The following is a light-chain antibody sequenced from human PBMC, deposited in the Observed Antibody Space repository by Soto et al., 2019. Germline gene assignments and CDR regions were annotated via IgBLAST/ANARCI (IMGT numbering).Light chain of an antibody. CDR3: QSYDTSLRAWV. J-gene: IGLJ3*02. V-gene: IGLV1-40*01. CDR1: SSNIGAGYD. CDR2: GNS. Sequence: QSVLTQPPSVCGAPGQRVTISCTGGSSNIGAGYDVHWYRQLPGTAPKLLVYGNSNRPSGISDRFSASKSGSSASLAITGLQAEDEADYYCQSYDTSLRAWVFGVGTQLTVL.